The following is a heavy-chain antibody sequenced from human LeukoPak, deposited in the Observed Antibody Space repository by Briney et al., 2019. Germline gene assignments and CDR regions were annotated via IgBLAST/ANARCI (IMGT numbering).Heavy chain of an antibody. V-gene: IGHV3-48*03. CDR3: ASLSGSSDY. Sequence: PGGSLRLSCAASGFTFSSYEMNWVRQAPGKGLEWVSYISSSGSTIYYADSVKGRFTISRDNAKNSLYLQMNSLRAEDTAVYYCASLSGSSDYWGQGTLVTVSS. J-gene: IGHJ4*02. D-gene: IGHD1-26*01. CDR2: ISSSGSTI. CDR1: GFTFSSYE.